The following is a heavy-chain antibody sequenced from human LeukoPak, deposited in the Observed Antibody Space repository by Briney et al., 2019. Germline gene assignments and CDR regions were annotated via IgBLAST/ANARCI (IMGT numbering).Heavy chain of an antibody. CDR3: AIVSRYFDWSPYYYYYMDV. V-gene: IGHV1-2*02. CDR1: GYTFTGYY. CDR2: INPNSGGT. J-gene: IGHJ6*03. Sequence: HWASVKVSCKASGYTFTGYYMHWVRQAPGRGLEWMGWINPNSGGTNYAQKFQGRVTMTRDTSISTAYMELSRLRSDDTAVYYCAIVSRYFDWSPYYYYYMDVWGKGTTVTISS. D-gene: IGHD3-9*01.